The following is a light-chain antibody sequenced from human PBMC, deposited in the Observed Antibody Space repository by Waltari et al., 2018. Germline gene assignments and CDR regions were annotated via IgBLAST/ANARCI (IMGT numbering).Light chain of an antibody. V-gene: IGKV1-6*01. Sequence: AIQMTQSPSPLSASVGDSATITCRASQGIGNDLGWYQQKTGKAPKLLIYAASTLQSGVPSRFSGSGSGTDFTLTISSLQPEDFATYYCLQDNNYPWTFGQGTKVEI. CDR2: AAS. J-gene: IGKJ1*01. CDR3: LQDNNYPWT. CDR1: QGIGND.